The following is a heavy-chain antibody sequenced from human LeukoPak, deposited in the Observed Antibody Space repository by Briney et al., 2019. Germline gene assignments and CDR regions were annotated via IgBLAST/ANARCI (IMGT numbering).Heavy chain of an antibody. D-gene: IGHD6-13*01. CDR2: IYYSGST. V-gene: IGHV4-39*01. Sequence: SETLSLTCTVSGGSISSSSYYWGWIRQPPGKGLEWIGSIYYSGSTYYNPSLKSRVTISVDTSKNQFSLKLSSVTAADTAVYYCARRPHSSSWEPRNWFDPWGQGTLVTVSS. J-gene: IGHJ5*02. CDR1: GGSISSSSYY. CDR3: ARRPHSSSWEPRNWFDP.